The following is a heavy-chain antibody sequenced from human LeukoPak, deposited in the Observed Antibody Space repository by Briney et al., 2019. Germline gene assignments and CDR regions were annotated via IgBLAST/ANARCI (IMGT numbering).Heavy chain of an antibody. CDR3: AKDAGYSSGWDYYYYGMDV. V-gene: IGHV3-23*01. CDR2: ISGSGGSA. Sequence: GGSLRLSCAASGFTFTNYAMIWVRQAPGKGLEWVSVISGSGGSAYYADSVKGRFTISRDNSKTTLYLQMNNLRAEDTAVYYCAKDAGYSSGWDYYYYGMDVWGQGTTVTVSS. J-gene: IGHJ6*02. D-gene: IGHD6-19*01. CDR1: GFTFTNYA.